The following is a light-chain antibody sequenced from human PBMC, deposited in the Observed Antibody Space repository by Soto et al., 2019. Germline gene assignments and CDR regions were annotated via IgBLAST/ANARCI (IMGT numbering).Light chain of an antibody. V-gene: IGKV1-39*01. J-gene: IGKJ4*01. CDR3: QQSYSTPLT. CDR1: QSISSY. CDR2: DAS. Sequence: DIQMTQSPSSLSASVGDKLTITCRARQSISSYSHWYQQKPGKAPKLLIYDASSLQSGVPSRFSGSGSGTDLTLTISSLQPEDFATDYCQQSYSTPLTFGGGTKVDIK.